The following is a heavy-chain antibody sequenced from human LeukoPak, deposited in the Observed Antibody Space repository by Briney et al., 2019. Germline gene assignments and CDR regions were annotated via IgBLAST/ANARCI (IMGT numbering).Heavy chain of an antibody. CDR2: INHSGST. D-gene: IGHD3-3*01. V-gene: IGHV4-34*01. J-gene: IGHJ4*02. CDR1: GGSFSGYY. CDR3: ARADDFSYYFDY. Sequence: SETLSLTCAVYGGSFSGYYWSWIRQPPGKGLEWIGEINHSGSTNYNPPLKSRVTISVDTSKNQFSLKLSSVTAADTAVYYCARADDFSYYFDYWGQGTLVTVSS.